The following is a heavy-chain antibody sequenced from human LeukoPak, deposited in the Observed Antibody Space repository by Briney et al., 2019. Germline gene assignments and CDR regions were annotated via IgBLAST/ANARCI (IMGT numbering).Heavy chain of an antibody. J-gene: IGHJ4*02. D-gene: IGHD3-22*01. CDR3: ARVFSPYFYDCSGYYPTPNFDY. CDR1: GYTFTGYY. V-gene: IGHV1-2*02. CDR2: INPNSGGT. Sequence: GASVKVSCMASGYTFTGYYMHWVRQAPGQGLEWMGWINPNSGGTNYAQKFQGRVTMTRDTSMSTAYMELSRLRSDDTAVYYCARVFSPYFYDCSGYYPTPNFDYWGQGTLVTVSS.